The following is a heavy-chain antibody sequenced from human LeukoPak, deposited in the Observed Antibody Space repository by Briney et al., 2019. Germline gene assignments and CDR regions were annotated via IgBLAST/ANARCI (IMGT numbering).Heavy chain of an antibody. J-gene: IGHJ3*01. D-gene: IGHD6-19*01. V-gene: IGHV1-18*01. CDR3: AREERDGGPVAGTFRV. CDR2: ISTYNGNT. Sequence: ASVKVSCKASGYAFINYGISWVRQAPGQGLEWMGWISTYNGNTDYVARFQGRVTMTTDTSTRTAYMELRSLRSEDTAVYYCAREERDGGPVAGTFRVWGQGTMVTVSS. CDR1: GYAFINYG.